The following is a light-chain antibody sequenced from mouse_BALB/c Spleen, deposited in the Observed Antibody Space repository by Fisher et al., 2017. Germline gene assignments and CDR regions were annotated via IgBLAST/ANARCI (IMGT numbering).Light chain of an antibody. J-gene: IGKJ1*01. Sequence: IVLTQTPAIMSASPGEKVTMTCSASSSVSYMYWYQQKPRSSPKPWIYLTSNLASGVPARFSGSGSGTSYSLTISRVEAEDAATYYCQQWSSNPWTFGGGTKLEIK. CDR3: QQWSSNPWT. CDR1: SSVSY. V-gene: IGKV4-68*01. CDR2: LTS.